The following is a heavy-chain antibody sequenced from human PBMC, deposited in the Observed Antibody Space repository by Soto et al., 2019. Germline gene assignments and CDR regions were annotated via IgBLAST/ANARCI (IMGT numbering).Heavy chain of an antibody. J-gene: IGHJ3*02. CDR1: GYTLTELS. Sequence: ASVKVSCKVSGYTLTELSMHWVRQAPGKGLEWMGGFDPEDGETIYAQKFQGRVTMTEDTSTDTAYMELSSLRSEDTAVYYCATDKNGSGRRDIWGQGTMVTVSS. CDR3: ATDKNGSGRRDI. D-gene: IGHD3-10*01. CDR2: FDPEDGET. V-gene: IGHV1-24*01.